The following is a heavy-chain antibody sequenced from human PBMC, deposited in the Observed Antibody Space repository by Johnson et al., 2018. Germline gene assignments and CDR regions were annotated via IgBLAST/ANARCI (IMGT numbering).Heavy chain of an antibody. CDR2: ISGDGSDT. Sequence: VQLQESGGDLVQPGGSLRLSCEASGFTFTSYWMHWVRQVPGKGLVWVSCISGDGSDTRYADSVKGRFTISKDNAKNTLYLQRKNLRFEDTGVYFCANDDWGQRAFEAWAQGTMVTVSS. V-gene: IGHV3-74*01. CDR1: GFTFTSYW. CDR3: ANDDWGQRAFEA. J-gene: IGHJ3*01. D-gene: IGHD7-27*01.